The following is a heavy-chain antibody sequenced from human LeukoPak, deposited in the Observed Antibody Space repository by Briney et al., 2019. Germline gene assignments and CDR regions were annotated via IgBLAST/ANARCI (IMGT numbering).Heavy chain of an antibody. D-gene: IGHD6-6*01. CDR1: GYTFTGYY. V-gene: IGHV1-2*02. CDR2: INPNSGGT. CDR3: ATTARRVLPRFDY. J-gene: IGHJ4*02. Sequence: GASVKVSCKASGYTFTGYYMHWVRQAPGQGFEWMGWINPNSGGTNYAQKFQGRVTMTRDTSISTAYMELSRLRSDDTAVYYCATTARRVLPRFDYWGQGTLVTVSS.